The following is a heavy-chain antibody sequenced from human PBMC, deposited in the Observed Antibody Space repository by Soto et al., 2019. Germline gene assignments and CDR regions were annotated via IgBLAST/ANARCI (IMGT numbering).Heavy chain of an antibody. CDR3: TIDYGSSNY. CDR1: GFTFSGSA. V-gene: IGHV3-73*02. D-gene: IGHD4-17*01. J-gene: IGHJ4*02. CDR2: IRSKANSYAT. Sequence: EVQLVESGGGLVQPGGSLKLSCAASGFTFSGSAMHWVRQASGKGLEWVGRIRSKANSYATAYAASVKGRFTISRDDSKNTAYLQMNSLKTEDTAVYYCTIDYGSSNYWGKGTLVTVSS.